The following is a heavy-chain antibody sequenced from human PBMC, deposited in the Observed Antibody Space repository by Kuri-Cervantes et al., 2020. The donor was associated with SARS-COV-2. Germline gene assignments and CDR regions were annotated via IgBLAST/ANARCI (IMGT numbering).Heavy chain of an antibody. V-gene: IGHV1-69*13. Sequence: SVKVSCRASGGTFSSYAISWLRQAPGQGLEWMGGIIPILGTANYAQKFQGRVTLTADESTSTAGMELSSLRSEDTAVYYCAKERGYGYGFDIWGQGTMVTVSS. CDR1: GGTFSSYA. D-gene: IGHD3-10*01. CDR2: IIPILGTA. J-gene: IGHJ3*02. CDR3: AKERGYGYGFDI.